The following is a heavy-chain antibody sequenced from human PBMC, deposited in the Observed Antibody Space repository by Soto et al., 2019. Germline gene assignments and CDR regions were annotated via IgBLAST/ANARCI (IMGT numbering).Heavy chain of an antibody. Sequence: ASVKVSCKASGYTFTGYYMHWVRQAPGQGLEWMGWMNPNSGNTGYAQKFQGRVTMTRNTSISTAYMELSSLRSEDTAVYYCARGNRRPGPWGQGTLVTVSS. CDR1: GYTFTGYY. CDR2: MNPNSGNT. J-gene: IGHJ5*02. CDR3: ARGNRRPGP. V-gene: IGHV1-8*02.